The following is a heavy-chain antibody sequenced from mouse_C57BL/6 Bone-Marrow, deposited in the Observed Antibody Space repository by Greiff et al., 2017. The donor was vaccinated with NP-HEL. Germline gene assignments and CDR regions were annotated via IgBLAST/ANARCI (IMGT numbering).Heavy chain of an antibody. CDR1: GYTFTSYW. V-gene: IGHV1-7*01. J-gene: IGHJ2*01. Sequence: QVQLQQSGAELAKPGASVKLSCKASGYTFTSYWMHWVKQRPGQGLEWIGYINPSSGYTKYKSSSTAYMQLSSLTYEDSAVYYCARSGYGDYFDYWGQGTTLTVSS. CDR3: ARSGYGDYFDY. CDR2: INPSSGYT. D-gene: IGHD3-1*01.